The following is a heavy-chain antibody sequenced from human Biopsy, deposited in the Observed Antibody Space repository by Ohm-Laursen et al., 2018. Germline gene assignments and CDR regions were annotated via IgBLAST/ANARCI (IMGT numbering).Heavy chain of an antibody. D-gene: IGHD1/OR15-1a*01. CDR1: GDSISSDY. V-gene: IGHV4-4*07. Sequence: SDTLSLTCTVSGDSISSDYWTWIRRPAGKGLEWIGRIYGSGSTNYNPSLRGRVTLSGDTPKNQVSLRLRSATAADTAVYYCAGEGLDWDNRRYKGLDVWGQGATVIVSS. CDR3: AGEGLDWDNRRYKGLDV. J-gene: IGHJ6*02. CDR2: IYGSGST.